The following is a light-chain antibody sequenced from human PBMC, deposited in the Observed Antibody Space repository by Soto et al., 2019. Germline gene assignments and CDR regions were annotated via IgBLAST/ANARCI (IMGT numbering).Light chain of an antibody. Sequence: QSALAQPASVSGSLGQSITISCTGTRSDIGTYDLVSWYQQHPGKAPQLMIYDVTNRPSGVSNRFSGSKSGNTASLTISGLQAEDEADYYCTSFADFTYVFGTGTKVTVL. CDR2: DVT. V-gene: IGLV2-14*03. J-gene: IGLJ1*01. CDR1: RSDIGTYDL. CDR3: TSFADFTYV.